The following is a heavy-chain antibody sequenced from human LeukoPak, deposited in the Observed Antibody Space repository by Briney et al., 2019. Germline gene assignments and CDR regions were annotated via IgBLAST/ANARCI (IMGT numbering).Heavy chain of an antibody. CDR3: ARDPPFSSGWSQNHFDY. Sequence: GGSLRLSCAPSVFTFDDFAMHWVRQAPGKGLEWVALISYDGGNKNYADSVKGRFTISRDNSKNTLYLHMNSLRPEDTAFYFCARDPPFSSGWSQNHFDYWGQGTLVTVSS. CDR1: VFTFDDFA. CDR2: ISYDGGNK. D-gene: IGHD6-19*01. J-gene: IGHJ4*02. V-gene: IGHV3-30*04.